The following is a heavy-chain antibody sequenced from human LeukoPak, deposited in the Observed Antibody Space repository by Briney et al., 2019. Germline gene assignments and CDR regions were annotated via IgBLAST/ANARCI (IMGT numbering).Heavy chain of an antibody. Sequence: GGSLRLSCAASGFTFSSYSMNWVRQAPGKGLEGVSSISSSSSYIYYADSVKGRFTISRDNAKNSLYLQMNSLRAEDTAVYYCARGSDYVWGSYRYPPDYWGQGTLVTVSS. D-gene: IGHD3-16*02. CDR2: ISSSSSYI. CDR3: ARGSDYVWGSYRYPPDY. J-gene: IGHJ4*02. CDR1: GFTFSSYS. V-gene: IGHV3-21*01.